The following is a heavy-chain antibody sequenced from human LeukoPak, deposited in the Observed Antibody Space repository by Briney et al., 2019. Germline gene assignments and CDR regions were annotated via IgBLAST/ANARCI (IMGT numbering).Heavy chain of an antibody. D-gene: IGHD1-14*01. CDR1: GGSISSYY. CDR2: IYYSGST. V-gene: IGHV4-59*01. Sequence: SETLSLTCTVSGGSISSYYWSWIRQPPGKGLEWIGNIYYSGSTNYNPSLKSRVTISVDTSKNQFSLKLSSVTAADTAVYYCAREYKDAFDIWGQGTMVTVSS. CDR3: AREYKDAFDI. J-gene: IGHJ3*02.